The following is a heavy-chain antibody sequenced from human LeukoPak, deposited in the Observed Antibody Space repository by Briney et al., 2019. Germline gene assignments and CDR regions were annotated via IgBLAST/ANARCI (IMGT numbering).Heavy chain of an antibody. V-gene: IGHV1-2*02. D-gene: IGHD3-22*01. Sequence: VSVKVSCKASGYTFIGYYMHWVRQAPGQGLEWMGWINPNSGGANYAQKFQGRVTMTRDTSINTAYMELSGLRSDDTAVYYCARVGYYYDSSGYYLIDYWGQGTLVTVSS. CDR1: GYTFIGYY. CDR2: INPNSGGA. J-gene: IGHJ4*02. CDR3: ARVGYYYDSSGYYLIDY.